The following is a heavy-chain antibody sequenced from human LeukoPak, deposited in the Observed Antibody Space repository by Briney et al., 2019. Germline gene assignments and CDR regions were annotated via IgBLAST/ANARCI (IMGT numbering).Heavy chain of an antibody. Sequence: GGSLRLSCAASGFTVSSNEMSWVRQAPGKGLEWVGFIRSKIYGGTPEYAASVKGRFTISRDDSKGIAYLQMDSLKTEDTAVYCCTRDQTPYYWGQGTLVTVSS. CDR2: IRSKIYGGTP. V-gene: IGHV3-49*04. J-gene: IGHJ4*02. CDR3: TRDQTPYY. CDR1: GFTVSSNE.